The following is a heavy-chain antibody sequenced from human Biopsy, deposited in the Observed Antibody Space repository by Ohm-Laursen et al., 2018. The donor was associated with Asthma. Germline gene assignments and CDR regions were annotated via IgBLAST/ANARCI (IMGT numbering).Heavy chain of an antibody. CDR3: ARGYSGSDRIVYYYSGLEV. CDR2: LIPVLGTP. D-gene: IGHD5-12*01. CDR1: GDSFSNYA. Sequence: SSVKVSCKVSGDSFSNYAISWVRQAPGQGLEWMGGLIPVLGTPDHAQMFEGRVTITADESTSTAYMELSSLSSEDTAVYYCARGYSGSDRIVYYYSGLEVWGQGTTVTVSS. V-gene: IGHV1-69*01. J-gene: IGHJ6*02.